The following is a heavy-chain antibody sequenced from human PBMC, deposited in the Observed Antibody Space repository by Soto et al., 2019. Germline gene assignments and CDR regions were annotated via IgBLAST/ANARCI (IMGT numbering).Heavy chain of an antibody. CDR3: ARAFLAAEVHYYDSSGYYGVAFDI. D-gene: IGHD3-22*01. V-gene: IGHV3-7*01. Sequence: LRLSCAASGFTFSSYWMSWVRQAPGKGLEWVANIKQDGSEKYYVDSVKGRFTISRDNAKNSLYLQMNSLRAEDTAVYYCARAFLAAEVHYYDSSGYYGVAFDIWGQGTMVTVSS. J-gene: IGHJ3*02. CDR2: IKQDGSEK. CDR1: GFTFSSYW.